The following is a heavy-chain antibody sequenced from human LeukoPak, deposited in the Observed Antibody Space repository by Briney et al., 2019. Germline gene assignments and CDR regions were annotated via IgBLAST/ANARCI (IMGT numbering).Heavy chain of an antibody. CDR3: ARDQVDYYDSSGYYYCLFDI. V-gene: IGHV1-18*01. CDR2: ISAYNGNT. Sequence: SVKVSCKASGYTFTSYGISWVRQAPGQGLEWMGWISAYNGNTNYAQKLQGRVTMTTDTSTSTAYMELRSLRSDDTAVYYCARDQVDYYDSSGYYYCLFDIWGQGTMVTVSS. D-gene: IGHD3-22*01. CDR1: GYTFTSYG. J-gene: IGHJ3*02.